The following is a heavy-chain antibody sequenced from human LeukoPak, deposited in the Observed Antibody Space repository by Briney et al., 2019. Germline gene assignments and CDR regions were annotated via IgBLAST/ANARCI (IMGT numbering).Heavy chain of an antibody. CDR2: ISGSETA. V-gene: IGHV4-4*07. D-gene: IGHD1-7*01. Sequence: SETLSLTCTVSAGSINTYFWTWVRQPAGKGLEWIGRISGSETAFYNPSLESRVTISLDTANYQLFLRMTSVSAADTAVYYCARGTELTRTSGHYSFDYWGQGTLVSVSS. J-gene: IGHJ4*02. CDR3: ARGTELTRTSGHYSFDY. CDR1: AGSINTYF.